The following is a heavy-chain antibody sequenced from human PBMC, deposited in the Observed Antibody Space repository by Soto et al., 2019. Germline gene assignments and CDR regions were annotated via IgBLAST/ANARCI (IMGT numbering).Heavy chain of an antibody. D-gene: IGHD6-19*01. Sequence: PGGSLRLSCAASEFTISSYAMHWVRQAPGKGLEWVAVISYDGSSKYNTDSVKGPFTVSRDKSKNTVYLQMHSLTVEDTAVYYCARDAVAMDRWGQGTLVTVSS. V-gene: IGHV3-30-3*01. CDR2: ISYDGSSK. CDR3: ARDAVAMDR. CDR1: EFTISSYA. J-gene: IGHJ5*02.